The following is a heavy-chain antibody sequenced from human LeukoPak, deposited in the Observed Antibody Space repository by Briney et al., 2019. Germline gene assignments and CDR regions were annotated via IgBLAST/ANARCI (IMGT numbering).Heavy chain of an antibody. V-gene: IGHV4-30-4*08. D-gene: IGHD2-2*02. CDR3: ARTDVVVVPAAISWFDP. CDR2: IYYSGST. Sequence: SQTLSLTSTVSGGSISSGDYYWSWIRQPPGKGLEWIGYIYYSGSTYYNPSLKSRVTISVDTSKNQFSLKLSSVTAEDTAVYYCARTDVVVVPAAISWFDPWGQGTLVTVSS. J-gene: IGHJ5*02. CDR1: GGSISSGDYY.